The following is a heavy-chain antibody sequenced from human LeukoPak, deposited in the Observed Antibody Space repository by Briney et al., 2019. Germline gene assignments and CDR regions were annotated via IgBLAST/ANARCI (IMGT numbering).Heavy chain of an antibody. CDR3: ARGPRDSSSWFDP. CDR1: GGSFSGYY. V-gene: IGHV4-34*01. D-gene: IGHD6-13*01. CDR2: INHSGST. J-gene: IGHJ5*02. Sequence: PSETLSLTCAVYGGSFSGYYWSWIRQPPGKGLEWIGEINHSGSTNYNPSLKSRVTISVDTSKNQFSLKLSSVTAADTAVYYCARGPRDSSSWFDPWGQGTLVTVSS.